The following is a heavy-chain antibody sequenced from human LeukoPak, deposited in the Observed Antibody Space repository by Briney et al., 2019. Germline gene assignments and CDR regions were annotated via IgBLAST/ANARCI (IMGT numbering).Heavy chain of an antibody. J-gene: IGHJ5*02. CDR1: GGSISSYY. Sequence: SETLSLTCTVSGGSISSYYWSWIRQPPGKGLEWIGYIYYSGSTNYNPSLKSRFTISVDTSKNQFSLKLSSVTAADTAVYYCARHGTYYDILTGYHPLNWFDPWGQGTLVTVSS. CDR3: ARHGTYYDILTGYHPLNWFDP. V-gene: IGHV4-59*08. CDR2: IYYSGST. D-gene: IGHD3-9*01.